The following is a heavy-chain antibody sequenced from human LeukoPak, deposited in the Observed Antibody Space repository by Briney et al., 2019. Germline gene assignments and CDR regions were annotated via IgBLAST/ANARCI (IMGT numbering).Heavy chain of an antibody. D-gene: IGHD3-16*01. CDR3: ARVKLSYANDLSTFDI. Sequence: SETLSLTCTVPSGSISSYYWSWIRQSPGKGLEWVGFIYYSGNTNYNPSLKSRVTVSIDTSKNQFSLKLSSVTAADTAVHYCARVKLSYANDLSTFDIWGQGTMVTVSS. V-gene: IGHV4-59*01. CDR2: IYYSGNT. J-gene: IGHJ3*02. CDR1: SGSISSYY.